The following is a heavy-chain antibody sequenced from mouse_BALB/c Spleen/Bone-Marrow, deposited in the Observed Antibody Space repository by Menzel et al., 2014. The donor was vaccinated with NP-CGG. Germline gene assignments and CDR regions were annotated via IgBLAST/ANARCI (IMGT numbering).Heavy chain of an antibody. J-gene: IGHJ4*01. CDR3: ARNGNFYAMDY. CDR1: GFSLTSYG. CDR2: IWRDGST. Sequence: QVQLKQSGPGLVAPSQSLSIPCTISGFSLTSYGVHWVRQPPGKGLEWLEVIWRDGSTTYNSALKSRLSISKDNSKSQVFLKTNSLQTYDTAMYYCARNGNFYAMDYWGQGTSVTISS. D-gene: IGHD2-1*01. V-gene: IGHV2-6-1*01.